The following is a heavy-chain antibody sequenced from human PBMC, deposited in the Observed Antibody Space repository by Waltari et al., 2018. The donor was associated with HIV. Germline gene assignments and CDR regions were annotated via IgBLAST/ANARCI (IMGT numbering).Heavy chain of an antibody. CDR2: IYSGGSR. J-gene: IGHJ6*02. D-gene: IGHD1-26*01. V-gene: IGHV3-53*01. CDR1: GFTLSSHY. Sequence: EVQLVASGGGLIEPGGSLSVSCAASGFTLSSHYMRWVRQAPGKGLEWVSVIYSGGSRYYADSVKGRFIISRDNSKNTVSLHMNSLRAEDTAVYYCARDPRSSGYYGMDVWGQGIKVTVSS. CDR3: ARDPRSSGYYGMDV.